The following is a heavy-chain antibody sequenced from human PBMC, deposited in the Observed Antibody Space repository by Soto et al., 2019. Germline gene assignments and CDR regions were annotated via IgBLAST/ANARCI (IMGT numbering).Heavy chain of an antibody. D-gene: IGHD3-9*01. J-gene: IGHJ4*02. V-gene: IGHV3-49*04. CDR2: IRSKAYGGTT. Sequence: GESLKISCTASGFTFGDYAMSWVRQAPGKGLEWVGFIRSKAYGGTTEYAASVKGRFTISRDDSKSIAYLQMNSLKTEDTAVYYCTRDPANYDILTGYYSYFDYWGQGTLVTVSS. CDR1: GFTFGDYA. CDR3: TRDPANYDILTGYYSYFDY.